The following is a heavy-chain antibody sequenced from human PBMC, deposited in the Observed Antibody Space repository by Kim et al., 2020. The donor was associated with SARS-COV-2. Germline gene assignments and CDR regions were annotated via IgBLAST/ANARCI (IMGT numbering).Heavy chain of an antibody. D-gene: IGHD3-10*01. CDR1: GYTFTSYD. CDR2: MNPNSGNT. V-gene: IGHV1-8*01. Sequence: ASVKVSCKASGYTFTSYDINWVRQATGQGLEWMGWMNPNSGNTGYAQKFQGRVTMTRNTSISTAYMELSSLRSEDTAVYYCARGRLIWFGEFPYYYGMDVWGQGTTVTVSS. J-gene: IGHJ6*02. CDR3: ARGRLIWFGEFPYYYGMDV.